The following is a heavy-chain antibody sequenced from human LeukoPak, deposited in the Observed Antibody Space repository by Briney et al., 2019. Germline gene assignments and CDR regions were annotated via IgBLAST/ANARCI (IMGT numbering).Heavy chain of an antibody. CDR1: GFAFSSYA. V-gene: IGHV3-23*01. CDR2: IFGSGGSA. J-gene: IGHJ4*02. CDR3: AKTTVGYSSGRFPGWPADY. Sequence: GGSLRLSCTASGFAFSSYAMYWVRQAPGKGLEWVSGIFGSGGSAHYADSVKGRFTISRDNSKNTAYLEMNSLGVEDTAVYYCAKTTVGYSSGRFPGWPADYWGQGTLVTVSS. D-gene: IGHD2-15*01.